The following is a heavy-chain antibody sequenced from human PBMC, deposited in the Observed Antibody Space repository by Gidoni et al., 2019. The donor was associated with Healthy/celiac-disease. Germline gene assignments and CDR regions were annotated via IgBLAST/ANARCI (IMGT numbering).Heavy chain of an antibody. CDR1: GFTFRRYG. Sequence: QVQLVESGGGVVQPGRSLRLPCAASGFTFRRYGMHWVRQAPGKGLGWVAVIWYDGSNKYYADYVKGRFTISRDNSKNTLYLQMNSLRAEDTAVYYCARVGPLPDLVYYMDVWGKGTTVTVSS. J-gene: IGHJ6*03. V-gene: IGHV3-33*01. D-gene: IGHD1-26*01. CDR3: ARVGPLPDLVYYMDV. CDR2: IWYDGSNK.